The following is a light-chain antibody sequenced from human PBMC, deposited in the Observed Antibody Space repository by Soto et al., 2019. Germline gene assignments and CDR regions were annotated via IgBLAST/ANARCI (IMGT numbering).Light chain of an antibody. Sequence: QSVLTQPPSASGTPGQRVTISCSGSSSNIGSNYVYWYQQLPGTAPKLLIYRNNQRPSGVPDRFSGSKSGTSASLAISGLLSEDEADYYCAAWDDSLSGKIFGGGTQQTDL. V-gene: IGLV1-47*01. CDR2: RNN. CDR1: SSNIGSNY. CDR3: AAWDDSLSGKI. J-gene: IGLJ2*01.